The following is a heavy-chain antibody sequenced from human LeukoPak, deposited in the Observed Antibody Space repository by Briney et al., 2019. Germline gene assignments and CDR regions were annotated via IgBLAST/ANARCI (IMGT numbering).Heavy chain of an antibody. CDR1: GYTFTGYY. CDR2: INPNSGDT. J-gene: IGHJ5*02. CDR3: VRDRITIVRGVLNYFDP. Sequence: GAAVKVSCKASGYTFTGYYIHWVRQAPGHGLEWMGWINPNSGDTNYAQKFQGRVTMTTDTSMSTAYMEVSRLRSDDTALYYCVRDRITIVRGVLNYFDPWGQRTLGTVSS. V-gene: IGHV1-2*02. D-gene: IGHD3-10*01.